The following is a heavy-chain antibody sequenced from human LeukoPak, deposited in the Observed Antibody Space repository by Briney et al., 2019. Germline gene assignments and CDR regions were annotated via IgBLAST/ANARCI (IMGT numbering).Heavy chain of an antibody. V-gene: IGHV5-51*01. Sequence: GESLKISCKGSGYRFTSYWIGWVRQMPGKGLEWMGIIYPGDSDTRYSPSFQGQVTISADKSISTAYLQWSSLKASDTAMYYCARQSGYFFFSDEYYFDYWGQGTLVTVSS. J-gene: IGHJ4*02. CDR1: GYRFTSYW. CDR3: ARQSGYFFFSDEYYFDY. D-gene: IGHD2/OR15-2a*01. CDR2: IYPGDSDT.